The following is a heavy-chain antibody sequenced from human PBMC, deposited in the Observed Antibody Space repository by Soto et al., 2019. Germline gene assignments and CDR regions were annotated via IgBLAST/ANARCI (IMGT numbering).Heavy chain of an antibody. Sequence: ASVKVSCKASGYTFTSYAMHWVRQAPGQRLEWMGWINAGNGNTKYSQKFQGRVTITADESTSTAYMELSSLRSEDTAVYYCARGPPDYGDYVPRLTFTNWFDPWGQGTLVTVSS. J-gene: IGHJ5*02. V-gene: IGHV1-3*01. CDR2: INAGNGNT. CDR1: GYTFTSYA. D-gene: IGHD4-17*01. CDR3: ARGPPDYGDYVPRLTFTNWFDP.